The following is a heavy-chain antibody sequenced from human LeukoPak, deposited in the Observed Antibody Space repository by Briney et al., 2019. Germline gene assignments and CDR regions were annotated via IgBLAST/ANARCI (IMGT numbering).Heavy chain of an antibody. CDR2: IKSKTDGGTT. CDR3: SKLWFGELD. V-gene: IGHV3-15*01. CDR1: GFTFSNAW. Sequence: GGSLRLSCATSGFTFSNAWMSWVRQAPGKGLEWVGRIKSKTDGGTTDYAAPVKGRFTISRDDSKNTLYLQLNSLKTEDTAVYYCSKLWFGELDWGQGTLVTVSS. D-gene: IGHD3-10*01. J-gene: IGHJ4*02.